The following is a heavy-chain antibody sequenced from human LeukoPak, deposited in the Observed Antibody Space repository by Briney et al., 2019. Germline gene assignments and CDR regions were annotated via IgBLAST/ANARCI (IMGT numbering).Heavy chain of an antibody. J-gene: IGHJ4*02. CDR1: GGSISSSSYY. D-gene: IGHD3-9*01. CDR2: IYYSGST. CDR3: ARAILTGYRLYYFDY. Sequence: PSETLSLTCTVSGGSISSSSYYWGWIRQPPGKGLEWIGSIYYSGSTNYNPSLKSRVTISVDTSKNQLSLKLSSVTAADTAVYYCARAILTGYRLYYFDYWGQGTLVTVSS. V-gene: IGHV4-39*07.